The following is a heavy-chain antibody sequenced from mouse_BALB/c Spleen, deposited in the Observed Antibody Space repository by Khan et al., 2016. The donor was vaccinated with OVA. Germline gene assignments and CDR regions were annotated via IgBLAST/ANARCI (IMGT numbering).Heavy chain of an antibody. CDR1: GFTFSYFG. CDR3: ASSRFWSWFAS. J-gene: IGHJ3*01. Sequence: EVKLVESGGGLVQPGGSRKLSCAASGFTFSYFGMHWVRQAPEKGLEWVAYISSGSSTIYYADTVKGRFTISRDNTKNHLLLQMTSLRSEDPAMYYYASSRFWSWFASRGQGTLVTVSA. CDR2: ISSGSSTI. V-gene: IGHV5-17*02.